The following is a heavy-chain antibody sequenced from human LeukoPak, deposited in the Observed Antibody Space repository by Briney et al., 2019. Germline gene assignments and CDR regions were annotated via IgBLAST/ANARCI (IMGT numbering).Heavy chain of an antibody. CDR3: ARMGVEAAGRSY. D-gene: IGHD6-13*01. V-gene: IGHV4-34*01. CDR1: GGSFSGYY. CDR2: INHSGST. J-gene: IGHJ4*02. Sequence: SETLSLTCAVYGGSFSGYYWSWIRQPPGKGLEWIGEINHSGSTNYNPSLKSRVTISVDTSKNQFSLKLSSVTAADTAVYYCARMGVEAAGRSYWGQGTLVTVSS.